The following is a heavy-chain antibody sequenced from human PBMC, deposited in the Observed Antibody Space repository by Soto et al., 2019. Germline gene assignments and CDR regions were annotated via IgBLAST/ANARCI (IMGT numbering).Heavy chain of an antibody. D-gene: IGHD3-3*01. CDR1: GFTFSSYS. CDR2: ISSSSSYI. CDR3: ASTGDYDFWSGDSPVYY. Sequence: GGSLRLSCAASGFTFSSYSMNWVRQAPGKGLEWVSSISSSSSYIYYADSVKGRFTISRDNAKNSLYLQMNSLRAEDTAVYYCASTGDYDFWSGDSPVYYWGQGTLVTVSS. V-gene: IGHV3-21*01. J-gene: IGHJ4*02.